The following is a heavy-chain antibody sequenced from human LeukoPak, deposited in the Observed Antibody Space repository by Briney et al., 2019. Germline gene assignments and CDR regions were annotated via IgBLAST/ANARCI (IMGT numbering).Heavy chain of an antibody. CDR2: ISYDGSNK. J-gene: IGHJ4*02. V-gene: IGHV3-30-3*01. CDR1: GFTFSSYA. CDR3: AREEGLTVTIDY. Sequence: GRSLRLSCAASGFTFSSYAMHWVRQAPGKGPEWVAVISYDGSNKYYADSVKGRFTISRDNSKNTLYLQMNSLRAEDTAVYYCAREEGLTVTIDYWGQGTLVTVSS. D-gene: IGHD4-17*01.